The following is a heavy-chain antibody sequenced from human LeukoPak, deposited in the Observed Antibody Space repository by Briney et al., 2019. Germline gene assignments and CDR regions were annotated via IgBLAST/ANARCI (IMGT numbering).Heavy chain of an antibody. CDR1: GFTFSSYA. D-gene: IGHD5-12*01. Sequence: PGRSLRLSCAASGFTFSSYAMHWVRQAPGKGLEWVAVISYDGSNKYYADSVKGRFTISRDNSKNTLYLQMNSLRADDTAVYYCARGPSGYHNTGGQGNLVTVSS. J-gene: IGHJ4*02. V-gene: IGHV3-30*04. CDR2: ISYDGSNK. CDR3: ARGPSGYHNT.